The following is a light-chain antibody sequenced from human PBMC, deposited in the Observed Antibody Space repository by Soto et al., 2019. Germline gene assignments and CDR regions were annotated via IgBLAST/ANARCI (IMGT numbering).Light chain of an antibody. J-gene: IGLJ3*02. CDR2: LNSDGSH. CDR1: SRHRSYA. V-gene: IGLV4-69*02. CDR3: QTWGSGIRV. Sequence: QLVLTQSPSASASLGASVNLTCTLSSRHRSYAIAWHQQQPEKGPRYLMMLNSDGSHNRGDGIPDRFSGSSSGAERYLTISSLQSEDEADYYCQTWGSGIRVFGGGTKVTVL.